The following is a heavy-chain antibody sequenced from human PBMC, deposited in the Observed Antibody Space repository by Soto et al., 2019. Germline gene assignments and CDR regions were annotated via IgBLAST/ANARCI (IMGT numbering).Heavy chain of an antibody. CDR1: GFTFTGSA. CDR2: VRNKDNNYAT. V-gene: IGHV3-73*01. D-gene: IGHD2-2*01. Sequence: EVQLVESGGGLVQPGGSLKLSCAASGFTFTGSAMHWVRQASGKGLEWVGHVRNKDNNYATAYAASVKGRFTISRDDAKNTEYLQMSSLETEDTAVYFCASAPLEASAALDYWGQGTLVTVAS. J-gene: IGHJ4*02. CDR3: ASAPLEASAALDY.